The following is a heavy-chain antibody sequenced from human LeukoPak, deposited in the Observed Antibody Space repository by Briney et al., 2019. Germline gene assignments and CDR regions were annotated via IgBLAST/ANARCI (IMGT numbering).Heavy chain of an antibody. CDR1: GGSLSSYY. Sequence: PSETLSLTCTVSGGSLSSYYWSWIRQPAGKGLEWIGRIDTSGSTIYNPSLKSRVTMSVDTSKNQLSLKLSSVTAADTAVYYCARALQIFGVDYNWFDPWGQGVLVTVSS. CDR2: IDTSGST. J-gene: IGHJ5*02. CDR3: ARALQIFGVDYNWFDP. V-gene: IGHV4-4*07. D-gene: IGHD3-3*01.